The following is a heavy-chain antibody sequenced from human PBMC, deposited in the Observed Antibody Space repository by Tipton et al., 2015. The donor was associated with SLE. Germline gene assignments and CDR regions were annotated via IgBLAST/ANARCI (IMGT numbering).Heavy chain of an antibody. CDR1: GGSTSTHY. CDR2: IYYSGST. V-gene: IGHV4-59*11. CDR3: ARALQNYFDY. Sequence: LRLSCTVSGGSTSTHYWSWIRQPPGKGLEWIGYIYYSGSTNYNPSLKSRVTISVDTSKNQFSLKLSSVTAADTAVYYCARALQNYFDYWGQGTLVTVSS. J-gene: IGHJ4*02.